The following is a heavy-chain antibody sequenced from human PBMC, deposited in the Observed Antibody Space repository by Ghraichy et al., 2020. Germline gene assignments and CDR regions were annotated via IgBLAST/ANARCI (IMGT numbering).Heavy chain of an antibody. CDR2: TYYRAKWFN. V-gene: IGHV6-1*01. CDR1: GDSVSSNRAA. J-gene: IGHJ6*02. Sequence: SQTLSLTCAISGDSVSSNRAAWNWIRQSPSGGLEWLGSTYYRAKWFNDYAVSVISRITVKPDTSKNQFSLQLNSVTPEDTAVYYCTRGAPDYYGMDVWGQGTTVTVSS. CDR3: TRGAPDYYGMDV.